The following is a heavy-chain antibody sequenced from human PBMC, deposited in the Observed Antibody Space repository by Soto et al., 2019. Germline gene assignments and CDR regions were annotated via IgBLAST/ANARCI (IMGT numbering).Heavy chain of an antibody. J-gene: IGHJ6*02. V-gene: IGHV4-39*01. D-gene: IGHD6-13*01. CDR3: EAYSSSWYFRYYYYGMDV. CDR1: GGSISTSNW. CDR2: IYYSGST. Sequence: SETLSLTCAVSGGSISTSNWWSWVRQPPGKGLEWIGSIYYSGSTYYNPSLKSRVTISVDTSKNQFSLKLSSVTAADTAVYYCEAYSSSWYFRYYYYGMDVWGQGTTVTVSS.